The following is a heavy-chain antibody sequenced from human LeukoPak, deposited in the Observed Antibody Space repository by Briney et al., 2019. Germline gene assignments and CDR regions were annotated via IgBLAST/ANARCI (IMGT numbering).Heavy chain of an antibody. D-gene: IGHD4-17*01. Sequence: PSETLSLTCTVSGGSISSSSYYWGWIRQPPGKGLEWIGSIYYSGSTYYNPSLKSRVTMSVDTSKNQFSLKLSSVTAADTAVYYCARQWGNYGDYNFYYYYGMDVWGQGTTVTVSS. CDR1: GGSISSSSYY. CDR3: ARQWGNYGDYNFYYYYGMDV. V-gene: IGHV4-39*01. CDR2: IYYSGST. J-gene: IGHJ6*02.